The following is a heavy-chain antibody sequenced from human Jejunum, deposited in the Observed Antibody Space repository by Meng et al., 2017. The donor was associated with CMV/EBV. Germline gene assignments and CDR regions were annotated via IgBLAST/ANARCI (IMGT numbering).Heavy chain of an antibody. Sequence: EFIFSDRSMAWFRTDPGKGLKWVGRIRKRSDSSPIDYAASVRGRFIISRDDSKNSLYLQMNNLETEDTAVYYCARDLSRGISYETGSWGQGTLVTVSS. CDR1: EFIFSDRS. D-gene: IGHD3-16*01. J-gene: IGHJ5*02. CDR2: IRKRSDSSPI. CDR3: ARDLSRGISYETGS. V-gene: IGHV3-72*01.